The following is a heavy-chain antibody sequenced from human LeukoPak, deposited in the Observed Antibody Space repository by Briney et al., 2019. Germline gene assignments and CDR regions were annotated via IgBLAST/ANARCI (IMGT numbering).Heavy chain of an antibody. CDR2: ISPKGGGT. J-gene: IGHJ4*02. CDR1: GYIFTDYF. D-gene: IGHD2-15*01. Sequence: ASVTVSCKASGYIFTDYFIHWVRQAPGQRLEWMGWISPKGGGTNYEPMFQGRVTMTRDTSINTVYMDLSSLRSDDTAVYYCARDPGRTPQFDFWGQGALVTVSS. V-gene: IGHV1-2*02. CDR3: ARDPGRTPQFDF.